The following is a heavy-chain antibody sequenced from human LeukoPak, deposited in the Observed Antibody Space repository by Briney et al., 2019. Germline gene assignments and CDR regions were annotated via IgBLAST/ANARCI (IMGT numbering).Heavy chain of an antibody. V-gene: IGHV3-48*02. CDR1: GFTFSSYG. J-gene: IGHJ4*02. CDR3: ARAMRSGYDY. Sequence: PGGSLRLSCAASGFTFSSYGMNWVRQAPGKRLEWVSYISSSSDSIYYADSVKGRSTISRDNAENSLYLQMNSLRDEDTAVYYCARAMRSGYDYWGQGTLVTVSS. D-gene: IGHD5-12*01. CDR2: ISSSSDSI.